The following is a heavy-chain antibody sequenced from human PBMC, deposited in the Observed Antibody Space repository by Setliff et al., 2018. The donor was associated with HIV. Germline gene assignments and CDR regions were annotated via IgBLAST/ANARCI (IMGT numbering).Heavy chain of an antibody. J-gene: IGHJ4*02. CDR3: AKDKGQKYADY. Sequence: GGSLRLSCVASGFTFSISGMHWVRQAPGKGLEWVTCIEYDESNKRYADNVKGRFTISRDDSKNTLYLQMNSLRAEDTAVYYCAKDKGQKYADYWGQGTVVTVSS. CDR2: IEYDESNK. D-gene: IGHD3-10*01. CDR1: GFTFSISG. V-gene: IGHV3-30*02.